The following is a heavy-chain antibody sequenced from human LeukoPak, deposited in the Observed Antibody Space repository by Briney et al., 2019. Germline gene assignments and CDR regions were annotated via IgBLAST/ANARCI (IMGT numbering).Heavy chain of an antibody. CDR3: ARMRTAGNAFDI. CDR2: LSAYNANT. J-gene: IGHJ3*02. D-gene: IGHD3-10*01. V-gene: IGHV1-18*01. CDR1: GYTFTTYG. Sequence: GASVKVSCKASGYTFTTYGISWVRQAPGQGLEWMGWLSAYNANTNYAQKLQGRVTMTTDTSTSTAYMELRSLRSDDTAVYYCARMRTAGNAFDIWGQGTMVTVSS.